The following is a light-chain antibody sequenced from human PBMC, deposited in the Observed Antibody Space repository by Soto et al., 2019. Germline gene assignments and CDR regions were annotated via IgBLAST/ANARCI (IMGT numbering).Light chain of an antibody. V-gene: IGKV3-11*01. J-gene: IGKJ4*01. Sequence: EIVLTQSPATLSLSPGERATLSCRASQSVRSYLAWYQQKPGQPPRLLIYDASNRGTGIPARFSGSGSGTDFTLTISSLEPEDFAVYYCQQRSDWLTFGGGTKVEIK. CDR2: DAS. CDR1: QSVRSY. CDR3: QQRSDWLT.